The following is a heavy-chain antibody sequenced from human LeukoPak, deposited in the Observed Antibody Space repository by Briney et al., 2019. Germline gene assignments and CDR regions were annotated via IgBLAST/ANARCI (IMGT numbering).Heavy chain of an antibody. CDR2: IYYSGST. CDR3: ARRVVGATGGGIYY. J-gene: IGHJ4*02. Sequence: SETLSLTCTVSGGSISSSSYYRGWLRQPPGKGLEWIGSIYYSGSTYYNPSLKSRVTISVDTSKNQFSLKLSSVTAADTAVYYCARRVVGATGGGIYYWGQGTLVTVSS. CDR1: GGSISSSSYY. D-gene: IGHD1-26*01. V-gene: IGHV4-39*01.